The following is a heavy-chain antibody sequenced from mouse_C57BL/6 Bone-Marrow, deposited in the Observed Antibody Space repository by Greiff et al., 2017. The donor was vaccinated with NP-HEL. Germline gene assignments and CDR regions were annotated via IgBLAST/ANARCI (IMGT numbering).Heavy chain of an antibody. D-gene: IGHD1-1*01. CDR2: ISSGSSTI. CDR3: ARQGSTVVTNWEFYYFDY. CDR1: GFTFSDYG. V-gene: IGHV5-17*01. J-gene: IGHJ2*01. Sequence: EVKLMESGGGLVKPGGSLKLSCAASGFTFSDYGMHWVRQAPEKGLEWVAYISSGSSTIYYADTVKGRFTISRDNAKNTLFLQMTSLRSEDTAMYYCARQGSTVVTNWEFYYFDYWGQGTTLTVSS.